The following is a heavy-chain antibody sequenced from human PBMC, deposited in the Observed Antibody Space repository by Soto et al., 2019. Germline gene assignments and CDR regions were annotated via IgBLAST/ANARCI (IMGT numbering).Heavy chain of an antibody. CDR2: IYSGGSK. CDR1: GFTVSSNY. V-gene: IGHV3-53*02. Sequence: EVQLVETGGGLIQPGGSLRLSCAASGFTVSSNYMSWVRQAPGKGLEWVSVIYSGGSKYYADSVKGRFTISRDNSKNTLYLQMNSLRAEDTAVYYCAGYDYSNYWFDPWGQGTLVTVSS. J-gene: IGHJ5*02. CDR3: AGYDYSNYWFDP. D-gene: IGHD4-4*01.